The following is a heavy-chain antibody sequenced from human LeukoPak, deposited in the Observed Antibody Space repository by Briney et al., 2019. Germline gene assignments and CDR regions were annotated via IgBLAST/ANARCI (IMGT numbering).Heavy chain of an antibody. CDR3: ARVGYYDSSGYYYIWNYYYYMDV. Sequence: GGSLRLSCAASGFTFSSYSMNWVRQAPGKGLEWVSYISSSSTIYYADSVKGRFAISRDNAKNSLYLQMNSLRAEDTAVYYCARVGYYDSSGYYYIWNYYYYMDVWGKGTTVTVSS. J-gene: IGHJ6*03. CDR1: GFTFSSYS. CDR2: ISSSSTI. D-gene: IGHD3-22*01. V-gene: IGHV3-48*01.